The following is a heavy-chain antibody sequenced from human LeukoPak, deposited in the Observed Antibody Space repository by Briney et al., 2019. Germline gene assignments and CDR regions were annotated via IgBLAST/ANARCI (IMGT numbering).Heavy chain of an antibody. V-gene: IGHV4-34*01. CDR1: GGSFSGYY. D-gene: IGHD3-10*01. Sequence: PSETLSLTCAVYGGSFSGYYWSWVRQPPRKGLGCIGEINHSGSTNYNPSLKSRLTISIDTSKNQFSLKLSSVTAADTAVYYCARVTRYYYGSGSYYRPNWFDPWGQGTLVTVSS. J-gene: IGHJ5*02. CDR2: INHSGST. CDR3: ARVTRYYYGSGSYYRPNWFDP.